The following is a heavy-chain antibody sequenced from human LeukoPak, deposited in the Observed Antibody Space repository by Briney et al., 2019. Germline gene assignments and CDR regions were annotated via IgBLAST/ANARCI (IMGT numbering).Heavy chain of an antibody. Sequence: SETLSLTCTVSGGSVSSGSYYWSWIRQPPGRGLEWIGYIYYSGSTNYNPSLKSRVTISVDTSKNQFSLKLSSVTAADTAVFYCARVASGYDVFDIWGQGTMVTVSS. CDR3: ARVASGYDVFDI. CDR1: GGSVSSGSYY. CDR2: IYYSGST. V-gene: IGHV4-61*01. J-gene: IGHJ3*02. D-gene: IGHD3-3*01.